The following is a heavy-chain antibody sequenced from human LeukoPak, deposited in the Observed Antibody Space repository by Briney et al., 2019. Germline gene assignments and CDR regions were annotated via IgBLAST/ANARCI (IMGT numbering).Heavy chain of an antibody. CDR2: IYSGGAT. J-gene: IGHJ4*02. V-gene: IGHV3-53*01. CDR3: ARGMYYYDSGGYYFDY. Sequence: QLGGSLRLSCAASGFTVTNNYMGWVRQAPGKGLEWVSLIYSGGATDYAASVKGRFTISRDSSKNTLYLQMDSLRAEDTAVYYCARGMYYYDSGGYYFDYWGQGSQVTVSS. CDR1: GFTVTNNY. D-gene: IGHD3-22*01.